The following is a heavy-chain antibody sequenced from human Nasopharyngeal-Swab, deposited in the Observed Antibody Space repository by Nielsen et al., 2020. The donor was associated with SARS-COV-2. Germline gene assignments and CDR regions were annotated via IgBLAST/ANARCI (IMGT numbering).Heavy chain of an antibody. CDR3: AKGYYDFWSGHY. CDR2: ISSSSSYI. D-gene: IGHD3-3*01. J-gene: IGHJ4*02. V-gene: IGHV3-21*01. Sequence: VRPPPGKGLEWVSSISSSSSYIYYADSVKGRFTISRDNAKNSLYLQMNSLRAEDTAVYYCAKGYYDFWSGHYWGQGTLVTVSS.